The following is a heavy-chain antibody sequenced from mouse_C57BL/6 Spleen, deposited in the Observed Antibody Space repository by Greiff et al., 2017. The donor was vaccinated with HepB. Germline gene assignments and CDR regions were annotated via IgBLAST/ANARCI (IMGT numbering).Heavy chain of an antibody. CDR1: GYTFTSYG. Sequence: QVQLQQSGAELARPGASVKLSCKASGYTFTSYGISWVKQRTGQGLEWIGEIYPRSGNTYYNEKFKGKATLTADKSSSTAYMELRSLTSEDSAVYFCAREGAYDYDRFAYWGQGTLVTVSA. CDR2: IYPRSGNT. CDR3: AREGAYDYDRFAY. J-gene: IGHJ3*01. V-gene: IGHV1-81*01. D-gene: IGHD2-4*01.